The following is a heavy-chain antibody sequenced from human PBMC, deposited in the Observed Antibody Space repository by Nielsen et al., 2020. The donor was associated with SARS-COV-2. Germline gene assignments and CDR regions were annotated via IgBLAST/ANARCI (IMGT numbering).Heavy chain of an antibody. D-gene: IGHD3-16*01. V-gene: IGHV3-30*04. CDR2: ISYDGSNK. Sequence: WIRQPPGKGLEWVAVISYDGSNKYYADSVKGRFTISRDNSKNTLYLQMNSLRAEDTAVYYCAARGITFGSLEAGPAFDIWGQGTVVTVSS. J-gene: IGHJ3*02. CDR3: AARGITFGSLEAGPAFDI.